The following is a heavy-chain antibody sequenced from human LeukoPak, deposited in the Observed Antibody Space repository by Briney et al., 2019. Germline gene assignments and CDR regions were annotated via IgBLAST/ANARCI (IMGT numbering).Heavy chain of an antibody. J-gene: IGHJ2*01. V-gene: IGHV4-59*08. CDR1: GGSISSDY. D-gene: IGHD3-16*01. CDR3: ARRGENGHWYFDL. Sequence: SETLSLTFTVSGGSISSDYWNWIRQPPGKGLEWIGFIYYTGITNYNPSLKSRVTISLDTSKNQFSLRLYSVTAADTAVYYCARRGENGHWYFDLWGRGTLVAVSS. CDR2: IYYTGIT.